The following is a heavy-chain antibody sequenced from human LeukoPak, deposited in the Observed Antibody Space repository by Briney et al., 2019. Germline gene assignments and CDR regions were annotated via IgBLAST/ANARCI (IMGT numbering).Heavy chain of an antibody. CDR3: ASYEYYYDSSGYYSGWFDP. J-gene: IGHJ5*02. CDR1: GYTFTSHG. CDR2: ISDYNGDT. V-gene: IGHV1-18*01. Sequence: ASVKVSCKASGYTFTSHGISWVRQAPGQGLEWMGWISDYNGDTNYAQKFQGRVTMTTDTSTSTAYMELRSLRSDDTAVYYCASYEYYYDSSGYYSGWFDPWGQGTLVTVPS. D-gene: IGHD3-22*01.